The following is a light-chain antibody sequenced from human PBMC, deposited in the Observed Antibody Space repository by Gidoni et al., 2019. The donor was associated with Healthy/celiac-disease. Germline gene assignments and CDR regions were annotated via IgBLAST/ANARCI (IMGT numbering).Light chain of an antibody. CDR1: QGISSY. CDR3: QQYYSYPLT. J-gene: IGKJ4*01. Sequence: AIRMTQSPSSFSASTGDRVTITCRASQGISSYLAWYQQKPGKAPKLLIYAASTLQSGVPSRFSGSGSGTDFTLTISCLQSEDFATYYCQQYYSYPLTFGVGTKVEIK. V-gene: IGKV1-8*01. CDR2: AAS.